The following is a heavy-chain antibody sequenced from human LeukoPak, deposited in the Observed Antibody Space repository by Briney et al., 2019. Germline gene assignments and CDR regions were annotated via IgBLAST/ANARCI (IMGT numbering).Heavy chain of an antibody. Sequence: PSETLPLTCTVSGGSISSDYWSWIRQPPGKGLEWIGYIYYSGSTNYNPSLKSRVTISVDTSKNQFSLKLSSVTAADTAVYYCARLVTTRESIGIDYWGQGTLVTVSS. J-gene: IGHJ4*02. D-gene: IGHD4-11*01. CDR2: IYYSGST. CDR3: ARLVTTRESIGIDY. CDR1: GGSISSDY. V-gene: IGHV4-59*08.